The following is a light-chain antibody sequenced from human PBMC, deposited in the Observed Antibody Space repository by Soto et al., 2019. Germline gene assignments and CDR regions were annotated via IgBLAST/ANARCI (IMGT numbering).Light chain of an antibody. J-gene: IGLJ3*02. CDR3: CSYAGSATWV. CDR1: NSDVGNYNL. V-gene: IGLV2-23*02. Sequence: SALTQPASVSGSPGQSITISCTGTNSDVGNYNLVSWYQQHPGKAPKLMMYEVTKRPSGVSNRFSGSKSGNTASLTISGLQAEDEADYYCCSYAGSATWVFGGGTQLTVL. CDR2: EVT.